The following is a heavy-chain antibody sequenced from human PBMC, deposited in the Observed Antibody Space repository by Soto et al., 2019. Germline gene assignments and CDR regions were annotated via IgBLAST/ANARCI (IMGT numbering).Heavy chain of an antibody. J-gene: IGHJ4*02. CDR3: ASSGYYDSSGDY. V-gene: IGHV3-53*01. CDR2: IYSDGRT. D-gene: IGHD3-22*01. CDR1: GLSVIGNY. Sequence: GGSLRLSCAASGLSVIGNYMNWVRQAPGKGPEWVSIIYSDGRTFYAESVKGRFTISRDSSKNTLYLQMNSLRVDDTAVYYCASSGYYDSSGDYWGQGTLVTVSS.